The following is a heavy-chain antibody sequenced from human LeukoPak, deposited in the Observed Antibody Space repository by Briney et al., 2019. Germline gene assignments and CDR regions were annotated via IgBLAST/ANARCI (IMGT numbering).Heavy chain of an antibody. J-gene: IGHJ6*03. Sequence: PSETLSLTCAVYGGSFSGYYWSWIRQPPGKGLEWIGEINHSGSTNYNPSLKCRVTISVDTSKNQFSLKLSSVTAADTAVYYCARLAKGSGSYYYMDVWGKGTTVTISS. V-gene: IGHV4-34*01. D-gene: IGHD3-10*01. CDR3: ARLAKGSGSYYYMDV. CDR2: INHSGST. CDR1: GGSFSGYY.